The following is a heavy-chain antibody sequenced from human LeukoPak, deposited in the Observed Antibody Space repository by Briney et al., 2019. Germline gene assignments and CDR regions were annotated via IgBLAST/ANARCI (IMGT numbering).Heavy chain of an antibody. V-gene: IGHV4-39*01. CDR2: IYYSGNT. CDR3: ASSPGVAGTI. D-gene: IGHD6-19*01. Sequence: PSETLSLTCTVSGGSISSSSYYWGWIRQPPGKGLEWIGSIYYSGNTYYNPSLKSRVTISVDTSKNQFSLKLSSVTAADTAVYYCASSPGVAGTIWGQGTLVTVSS. J-gene: IGHJ4*02. CDR1: GGSISSSSYY.